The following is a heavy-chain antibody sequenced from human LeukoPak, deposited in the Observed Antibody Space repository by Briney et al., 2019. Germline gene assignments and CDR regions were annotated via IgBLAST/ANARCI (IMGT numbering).Heavy chain of an antibody. CDR3: ARVVPARASRTATANVDY. CDR2: INHSGST. D-gene: IGHD5-12*01. CDR1: GGSFSGYY. V-gene: IGHV4-34*01. Sequence: SETLSLTCAVYGGSFSGYYWSWIRQPPGKGLEWIGEINHSGSTNYNPSLKSRVTISLDTSKNQFSLKLSSVTAADTAVYYCARVVPARASRTATANVDYWGQGTLVTVSS. J-gene: IGHJ4*02.